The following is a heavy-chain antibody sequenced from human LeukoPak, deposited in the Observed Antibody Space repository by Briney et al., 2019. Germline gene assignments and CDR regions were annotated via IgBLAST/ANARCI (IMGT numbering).Heavy chain of an antibody. V-gene: IGHV4-59*01. J-gene: IGHJ5*02. CDR3: ARDNRGYCSSTSRYPNWFDP. CDR1: GGSISSYY. D-gene: IGHD2-2*01. CDR2: IYYSGST. Sequence: SETLSLTCTVSGGSISSYYWSWIRQPPGKGPEWIGYIYYSGSTNYNPSLKSRVTISVDTSKNQFSLKLSSVTAADTAVYYCARDNRGYCSSTSRYPNWFDPWGQGTLVTVSS.